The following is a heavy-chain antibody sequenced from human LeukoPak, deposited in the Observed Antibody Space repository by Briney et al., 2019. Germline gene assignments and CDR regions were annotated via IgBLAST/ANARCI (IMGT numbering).Heavy chain of an antibody. D-gene: IGHD3-22*01. CDR1: GGSVRRGNYY. CDR2: IYTSGTT. Sequence: SETLSLTCTVSGGSVRRGNYYWTWIRQPAGSGLEWIGRIYTSGTTDYNPSLRTRVTISVDASRNQFSLNLSSVTAADTAVYYCAKEARVNHYYDSSGYEDYWGQGTLVTVSS. J-gene: IGHJ4*02. V-gene: IGHV4-61*02. CDR3: AKEARVNHYYDSSGYEDY.